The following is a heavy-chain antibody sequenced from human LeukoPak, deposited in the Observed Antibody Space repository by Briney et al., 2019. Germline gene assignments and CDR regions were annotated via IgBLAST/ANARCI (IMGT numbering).Heavy chain of an antibody. J-gene: IGHJ4*02. CDR1: GYTFTSYA. CDR3: ARVSVGATVLAYFDY. Sequence: ASVKVSCKASGYTFTSYAIHWVRQAPGQGLEWMGIINPSRGITNYAQKFQSRVTMTRDMSTSTVYMELSSLRSEDTAVYYCARVSVGATVLAYFDYWGQGTLVTVSS. D-gene: IGHD1-26*01. CDR2: INPSRGIT. V-gene: IGHV1-46*01.